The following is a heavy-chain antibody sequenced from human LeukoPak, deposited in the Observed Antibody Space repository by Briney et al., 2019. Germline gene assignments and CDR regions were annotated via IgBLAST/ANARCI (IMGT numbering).Heavy chain of an antibody. D-gene: IGHD2-2*02. Sequence: GASVNVSCKASGYTFTSYGIGWVRQAPGQGLEWMGWISTYNGNTVYAQKLQGRVTMTADTSTSTAYMELSRLRSDDTAVYYCARVLLGEYQLLYNGGYGMDVWGQGTTVTVSS. J-gene: IGHJ6*02. CDR2: ISTYNGNT. CDR3: ARVLLGEYQLLYNGGYGMDV. CDR1: GYTFTSYG. V-gene: IGHV1-18*04.